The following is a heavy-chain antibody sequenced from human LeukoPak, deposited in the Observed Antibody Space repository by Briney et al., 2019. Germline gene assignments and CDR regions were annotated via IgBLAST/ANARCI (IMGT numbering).Heavy chain of an antibody. V-gene: IGHV4-39*01. D-gene: IGHD5-12*01. Sequence: SETLSLTCTVSGGSISSSSYYWGWIRQPPGKGLEWIGSIYYSGSTYNNPSIKSRVTISVDTSKNQFSLNLSSVTAADTAVYYCASGYDLCLYYYYMDVWGKGTTVTVSS. CDR1: GGSISSSSYY. CDR3: ASGYDLCLYYYYMDV. CDR2: IYYSGST. J-gene: IGHJ6*03.